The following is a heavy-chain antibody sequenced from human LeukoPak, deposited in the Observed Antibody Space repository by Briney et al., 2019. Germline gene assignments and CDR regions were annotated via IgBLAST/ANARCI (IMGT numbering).Heavy chain of an antibody. D-gene: IGHD2-15*01. J-gene: IGHJ5*02. Sequence: KPSETLSLTCTVSGGSISSYYWSWIRQPPGKGLEWIGYIYYSGSTNYNPSLKSRVTISVDTSKNQFSLKLSSVTAADTAVYYCARQVVVAATSWFDPWGQGTLVTASS. CDR2: IYYSGST. CDR1: GGSISSYY. CDR3: ARQVVVAATSWFDP. V-gene: IGHV4-59*01.